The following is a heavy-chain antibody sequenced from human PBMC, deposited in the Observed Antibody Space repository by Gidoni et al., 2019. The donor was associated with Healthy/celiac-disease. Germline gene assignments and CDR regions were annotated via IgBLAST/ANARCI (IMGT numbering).Heavy chain of an antibody. J-gene: IGHJ6*03. D-gene: IGHD3-10*01. CDR2: ISGSGGST. Sequence: EVQLLESGGGLVQPGGSLRLSCAASGFTFSSYAMCWVRQAPGKGLEWVSAISGSGGSTYYADSVKGRFTISRDNSKNTLYLQMNSLRAEDTAVYYCAKDLPSGGVRGVFYYYYYYMDVWGKGTTVTVSS. V-gene: IGHV3-23*01. CDR1: GFTFSSYA. CDR3: AKDLPSGGVRGVFYYYYYYMDV.